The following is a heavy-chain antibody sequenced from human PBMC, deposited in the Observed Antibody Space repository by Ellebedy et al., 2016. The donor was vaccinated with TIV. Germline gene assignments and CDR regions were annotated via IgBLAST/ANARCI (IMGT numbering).Heavy chain of an antibody. V-gene: IGHV3-66*01. CDR3: ARGGTETTWNWFGP. CDR1: GLTFSSHA. D-gene: IGHD4-17*01. CDR2: IYPSGNR. J-gene: IGHJ5*02. Sequence: GESLKISCAASGLTFSSHAMSWVRQAPGKGLEWVSIIYPSGNRYDADSVKGRFIISRDSSKNTVYLQMNSLRAEDTAVYYCARGGTETTWNWFGPWGQGTLVTVSS.